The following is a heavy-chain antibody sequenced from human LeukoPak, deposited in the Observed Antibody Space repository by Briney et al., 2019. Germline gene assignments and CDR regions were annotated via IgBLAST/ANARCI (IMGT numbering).Heavy chain of an antibody. CDR1: GGSISSYY. J-gene: IGHJ5*02. CDR2: IYYSGST. V-gene: IGHV4-59*01. CDR3: ARLVAVAEGGSWFDP. D-gene: IGHD6-19*01. Sequence: PSETLSLTCTVSGGSISSYYWSWIRQPPGKGLEWIGYIYYSGSTNYNPSLKSRVTISVDTSKNQFSLKLSSVTAVDTAVYYCARLVAVAEGGSWFDPWGQGTLVTVSS.